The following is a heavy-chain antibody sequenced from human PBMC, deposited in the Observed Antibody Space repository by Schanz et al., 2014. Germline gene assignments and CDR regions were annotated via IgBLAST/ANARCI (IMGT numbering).Heavy chain of an antibody. J-gene: IGHJ2*01. V-gene: IGHV1-69*02. Sequence: QVHLVQSGAEVKKPGSSVKVSCKASGGTFSSDTFSWVRQAPGQGLEWVGRFIPILDVGNYAQQFQGRVTMTADTSANTAYMELRSLRSDDTAHYYCVRVPSRDVSFDLWGRGTLVTVSS. D-gene: IGHD3-16*01. CDR2: FIPILDVG. CDR3: VRVPSRDVSFDL. CDR1: GGTFSSDT.